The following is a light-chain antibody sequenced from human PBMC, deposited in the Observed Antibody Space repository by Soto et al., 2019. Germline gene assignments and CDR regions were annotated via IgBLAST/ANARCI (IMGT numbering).Light chain of an antibody. Sequence: DIQMTQSPSTLSASVGDRVTITCRASQSISSWLAWYQQKPGKAPKLLIYKASSLESGVPSRFSGSGSGTEFTLTISSLQPDDFASYYCQQSRTIGQGTKVEIK. CDR1: QSISSW. J-gene: IGKJ1*01. V-gene: IGKV1-5*03. CDR3: QQSRT. CDR2: KAS.